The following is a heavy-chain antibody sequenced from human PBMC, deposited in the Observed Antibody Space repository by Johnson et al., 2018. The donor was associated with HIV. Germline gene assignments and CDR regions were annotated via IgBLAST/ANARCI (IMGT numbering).Heavy chain of an antibody. CDR1: GFTFSSYG. CDR2: IWYDGSKA. J-gene: IGHJ3*02. V-gene: IGHV3-33*01. Sequence: QVQLVESGGGVVQPGKSLRLSCAASGFTFSSYGMHWVRQAPGKGLEWVAVIWYDGSKAHYVDSVKGRFTISRDNSKNTLYLQMNSLRAEDTAVYYCARDRSMIVVVEAFDIWGQGTMVTVSS. D-gene: IGHD3-22*01. CDR3: ARDRSMIVVVEAFDI.